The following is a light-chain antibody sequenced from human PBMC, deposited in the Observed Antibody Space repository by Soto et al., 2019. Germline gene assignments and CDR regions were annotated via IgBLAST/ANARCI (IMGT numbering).Light chain of an antibody. CDR1: SSDVGGYKY. V-gene: IGLV2-14*01. CDR2: EVT. CDR3: SSYTTSSTRV. J-gene: IGLJ1*01. Sequence: QSALTQPRSVSGSPGQPVTISCTGTSSDVGGYKYVSWYQQHPGKVPKLIIYEVTNRPSGVSNRFSGSKSGNTASLTISGLQAEDEADYYCSSYTTSSTRVFGTGTKLTVL.